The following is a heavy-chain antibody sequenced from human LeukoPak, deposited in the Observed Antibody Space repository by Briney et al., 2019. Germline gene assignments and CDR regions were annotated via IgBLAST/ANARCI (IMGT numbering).Heavy chain of an antibody. CDR3: ARNLRFLYPTDPYYFDY. CDR1: GFTFDDYA. D-gene: IGHD3-3*01. J-gene: IGHJ4*02. CDR2: ISWNSGSI. V-gene: IGHV3-9*01. Sequence: GGSLRLSCAASGFTFDDYAMHWVRQAPGKGLEWVSGISWNSGSIGYADSVKGRFTISRDNAKNSLYLQMNSLRAEDTAVYYCARNLRFLYPTDPYYFDYWGQGTLVTVSS.